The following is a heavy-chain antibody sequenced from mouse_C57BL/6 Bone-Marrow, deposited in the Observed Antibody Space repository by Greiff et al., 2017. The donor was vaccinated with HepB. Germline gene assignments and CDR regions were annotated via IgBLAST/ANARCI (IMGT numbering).Heavy chain of an antibody. J-gene: IGHJ2*01. CDR1: GYTFTSYW. CDR2: IDPSDSYT. Sequence: VQLQQPGAELVKPGASVKLSCKASGYTFTSYWMQWVKQRPGQGLEWIGEIDPSDSYTNYNQKFKGKATLTVDTSSSTAYMQLSSLTSEDSAVYYCARFVVCITTVGEYYFDYWGQGTTLTVSS. V-gene: IGHV1-50*01. D-gene: IGHD1-1*01. CDR3: ARFVVCITTVGEYYFDY.